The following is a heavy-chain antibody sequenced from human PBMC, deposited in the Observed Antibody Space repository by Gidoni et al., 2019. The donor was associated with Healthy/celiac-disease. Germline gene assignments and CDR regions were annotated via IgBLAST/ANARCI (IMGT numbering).Heavy chain of an antibody. D-gene: IGHD6-25*01. CDR1: GFTFSSYA. J-gene: IGHJ2*01. V-gene: IGHV3-23*01. CDR3: AKGSGYNCFRCWYFDL. CDR2: ISGSGGST. Sequence: EVQLLESGGGLVQPGGSLRLSCAASGFTFSSYAMSWVRQAPGKGLEWVSAISGSGGSTYYADSVKGRFTISRDNSKNTLYLQMNSLRAEDTAVYYCAKGSGYNCFRCWYFDLWGRGTLVTVSS.